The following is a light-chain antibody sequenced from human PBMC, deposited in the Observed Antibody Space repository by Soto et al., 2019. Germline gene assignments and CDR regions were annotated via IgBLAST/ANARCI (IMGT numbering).Light chain of an antibody. Sequence: DVVMTQSPLSLPVTLGQPASISCRSSQSLVYSDGNTYLNWFHQRPGQSPRRLIYKVSNRDSGVLARCRGSASGVDLPLKIGRVDAEDVGVYYCMQGTYWPRLTFGGGTKVEFK. CDR1: QSLVYSDGNTY. J-gene: IGKJ4*01. CDR2: KVS. V-gene: IGKV2-30*01. CDR3: MQGTYWPRLT.